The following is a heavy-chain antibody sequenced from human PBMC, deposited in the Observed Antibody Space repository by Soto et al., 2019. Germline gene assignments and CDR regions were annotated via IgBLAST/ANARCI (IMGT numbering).Heavy chain of an antibody. CDR1: GYTFTGYY. D-gene: IGHD1-26*01. V-gene: IGHV1-2*02. Sequence: ASVQVPCKACGYTFTGYYMHWVGQAPRHRLEWMGWINPNSGGTNYAQNFQGRVTMTRDTTISTAYMELSRLGSDDTAVYYCARRTLEPNSGSLRCWGQGTLVTVSS. J-gene: IGHJ4*02. CDR3: ARRTLEPNSGSLRC. CDR2: INPNSGGT.